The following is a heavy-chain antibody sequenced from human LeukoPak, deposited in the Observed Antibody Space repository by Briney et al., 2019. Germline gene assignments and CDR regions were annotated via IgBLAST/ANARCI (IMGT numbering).Heavy chain of an antibody. D-gene: IGHD2-15*01. V-gene: IGHV1-69*05. CDR1: GGSFSSYA. CDR2: IIPLFGAP. Sequence: ASVKVSCKASGGSFSSYAISWVRQAPGQGLEWMGGIIPLFGAPNYAQKLQGRVTMTTDTSTSTAYMELRSLRSDDTAVYYCARGGLYCSGGSCYSSWYYFDYWGQGTLVTVSS. CDR3: ARGGLYCSGGSCYSSWYYFDY. J-gene: IGHJ4*02.